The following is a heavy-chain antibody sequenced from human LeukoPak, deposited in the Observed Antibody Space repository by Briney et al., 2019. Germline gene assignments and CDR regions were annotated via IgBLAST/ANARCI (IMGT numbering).Heavy chain of an antibody. CDR1: GFTFSNAW. V-gene: IGHV3-23*01. CDR3: ARVIPSGYYDSPEGYFDY. J-gene: IGHJ4*01. D-gene: IGHD3-22*01. CDR2: ISGSGGST. Sequence: QPGGSLRLSCAASGFTFSNAWMSWVRQAPGKGLEWVSAISGSGGSTYYADSVKGRFTISRDNSKNTLYLQMNSLRAEDTAVYYCARVIPSGYYDSPEGYFDYWGQGTLVTVSS.